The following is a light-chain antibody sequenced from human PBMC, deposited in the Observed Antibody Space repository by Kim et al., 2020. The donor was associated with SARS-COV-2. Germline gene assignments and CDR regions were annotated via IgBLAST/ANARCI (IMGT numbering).Light chain of an antibody. V-gene: IGLV2-14*03. CDR1: SGDIGAYNY. Sequence: QSALTQPASVSVSPGQSITISCTGTSGDIGAYNYVSWYQQHPGKSPKLIIFDVTNRPSGVSNRFSASKSGNTASLTISGLQAEDEADYFCASYTTSNTLAIFGGGTQLTVL. CDR2: DVT. J-gene: IGLJ2*01. CDR3: ASYTTSNTLAI.